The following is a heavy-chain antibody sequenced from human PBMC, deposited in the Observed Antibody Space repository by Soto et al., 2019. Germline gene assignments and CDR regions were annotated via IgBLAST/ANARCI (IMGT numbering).Heavy chain of an antibody. D-gene: IGHD6-13*01. J-gene: IGHJ5*02. V-gene: IGHV1-18*01. Sequence: QVQLVQSGAEVKKPGASVKVSCKASGYTFTSYGISWVRQAPGQGLEWMGWISPYNGNTNYAQKLQGXXTXTXATSTSTAYMELRSLRSDDTAVYYCARDEAAHTFDPWGQGILVTVSS. CDR3: ARDEAAHTFDP. CDR1: GYTFTSYG. CDR2: ISPYNGNT.